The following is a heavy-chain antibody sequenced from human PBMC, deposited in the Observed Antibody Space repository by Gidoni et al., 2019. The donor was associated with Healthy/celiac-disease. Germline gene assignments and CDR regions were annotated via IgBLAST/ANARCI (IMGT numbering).Heavy chain of an antibody. CDR1: GGSISSGGYY. J-gene: IGHJ6*02. D-gene: IGHD3-16*01. CDR3: ARNVWNSDFIYYGMDV. V-gene: IGHV4-31*03. Sequence: QVQLQESGPGLVKPSQTLSLTCTVSGGSISSGGYYWSWIRQHPGKGLEWIGYIYYSGSTYYNPSLKSRVTISVDTSKNQFSLKLSSVTAADTAVYYCARNVWNSDFIYYGMDVWGQGTTVTVSS. CDR2: IYYSGST.